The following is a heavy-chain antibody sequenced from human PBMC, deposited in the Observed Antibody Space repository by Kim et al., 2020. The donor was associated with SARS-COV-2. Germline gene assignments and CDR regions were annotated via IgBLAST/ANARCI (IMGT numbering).Heavy chain of an antibody. CDR1: GGSFSGYY. CDR2: INHSGST. D-gene: IGHD6-19*01. CDR3: AMKAWAVALNGFYP. Sequence: SETLSLTCAVYGGSFSGYYWSWIRQPPGKGLEWIGEINHSGSTNYNPSLKSRVTISVDTSKNQFYLKLSSVSPADTAVYYCAMKAWAVALNGFYPWGQVTLVTFSS. V-gene: IGHV4-34*01. J-gene: IGHJ5*02.